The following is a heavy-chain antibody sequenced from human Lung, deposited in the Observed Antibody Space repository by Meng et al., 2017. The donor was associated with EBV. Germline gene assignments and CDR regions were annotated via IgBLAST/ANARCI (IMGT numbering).Heavy chain of an antibody. CDR1: GFDFDPYA. V-gene: IGHV3-30-3*01. J-gene: IGHJ5*02. D-gene: IGHD4-11*01. CDR3: AIIPYSNA. Sequence: QVQLVESGXGVVQHGRSLRLTCAAAGFDFDPYAVHWVRQAPGKGLEWVAVISDTGHNKYFADSVRGRFTISRDNSKNMVSLQMNSLRPGDTATYYCAIIPYSNAWGQGTLVTVSS. CDR2: ISDTGHNK.